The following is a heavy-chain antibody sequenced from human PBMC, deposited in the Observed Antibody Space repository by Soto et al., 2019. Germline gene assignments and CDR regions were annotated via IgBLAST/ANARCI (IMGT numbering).Heavy chain of an antibody. Sequence: QVQLQQWGAGLLKPSETLSLTCAVYGGSFSGYYWSWIRQPPGKGLEWIGEINHSGSTNYNPSLKRRVTTSVDPSKNQFSLKLSSVTAAVTAVYYCARGRLLWFGGTSYYYYGMDVWGQGTTVTVSS. CDR1: GGSFSGYY. CDR2: INHSGST. V-gene: IGHV4-34*01. D-gene: IGHD3-10*01. CDR3: ARGRLLWFGGTSYYYYGMDV. J-gene: IGHJ6*02.